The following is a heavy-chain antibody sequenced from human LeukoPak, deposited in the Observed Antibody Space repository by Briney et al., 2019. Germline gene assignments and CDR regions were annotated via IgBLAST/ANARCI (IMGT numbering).Heavy chain of an antibody. CDR3: ARQDPTMVRGVSFDY. Sequence: SETLSLTCTVSGGSISSSSYYWGWIRQPPGKGLEWIGSIYYSGNTYYSPSLKSRVTISVDTSKNQFSLKLSSVTAADTAVYYCARQDPTMVRGVSFDYWGQGTLVTVSS. CDR2: IYYSGNT. J-gene: IGHJ4*02. V-gene: IGHV4-39*01. D-gene: IGHD3-10*01. CDR1: GGSISSSSYY.